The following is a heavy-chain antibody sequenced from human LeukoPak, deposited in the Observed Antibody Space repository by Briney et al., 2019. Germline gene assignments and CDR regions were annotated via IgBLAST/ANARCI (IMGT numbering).Heavy chain of an antibody. Sequence: PLQTLSLTCTVSGGSISSGDYYWSWIRQPPGKGLEWIGYIYYSGSTYYNPSLKSRVTISVDTSKNQFSLKLSSVTAADTAVYYCARDLPTRDGYSYYGMDVWGQGTTVTVSS. J-gene: IGHJ6*02. CDR1: GGSISSGDYY. V-gene: IGHV4-30-4*01. CDR2: IYYSGST. D-gene: IGHD5-24*01. CDR3: ARDLPTRDGYSYYGMDV.